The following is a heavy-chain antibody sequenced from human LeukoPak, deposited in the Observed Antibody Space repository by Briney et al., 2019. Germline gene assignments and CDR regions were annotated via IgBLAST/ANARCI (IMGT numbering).Heavy chain of an antibody. CDR2: TYYRSKWYN. J-gene: IGHJ4*02. CDR3: ARDRLGASDY. V-gene: IGHV6-1*01. CDR1: XXXFXXXSAA. Sequence: XSXTXXIXXXXFXXXSAAWNWIRQSPSRGLEWLGRTYYRSKWYNDYAVSVKSRITINPDTSKNQFSLQLNSVTPEDTAVYYCARDRLGASDYWGQGTLVTVSS. D-gene: IGHD1-26*01.